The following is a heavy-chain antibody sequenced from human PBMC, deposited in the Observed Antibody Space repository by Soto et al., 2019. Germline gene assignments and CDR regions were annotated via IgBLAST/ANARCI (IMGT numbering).Heavy chain of an antibody. Sequence: QVQLVQSGAEVKKPGSSVKVSCKSSGGTFSNYGFSWVRQAPGQGLECMGVIVPIFVAEHPQKFQGRVTITADESTNKVFMELRGLRSEDTAVYYCARGGSDYEGSGYYQGHVWGQGTTVTVSS. D-gene: IGHD3-22*01. V-gene: IGHV1-69*12. J-gene: IGHJ6*02. CDR1: GGTFSNYG. CDR2: IVPIFVA. CDR3: ARGGSDYEGSGYYQGHV.